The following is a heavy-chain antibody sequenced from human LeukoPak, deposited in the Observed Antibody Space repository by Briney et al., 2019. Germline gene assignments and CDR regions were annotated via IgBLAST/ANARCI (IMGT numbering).Heavy chain of an antibody. CDR2: IIPIFGTA. J-gene: IGHJ4*02. D-gene: IGHD7-27*01. Sequence: SVKVSCKASGGTFSSYAISWVRQAPGQGLEWMGGIIPIFGTASYAQKFQGRVTITTDESTSTAYMELSSLRSEDTAVYYCATGPRNWGFDYWGQGTLVTVSS. V-gene: IGHV1-69*05. CDR1: GGTFSSYA. CDR3: ATGPRNWGFDY.